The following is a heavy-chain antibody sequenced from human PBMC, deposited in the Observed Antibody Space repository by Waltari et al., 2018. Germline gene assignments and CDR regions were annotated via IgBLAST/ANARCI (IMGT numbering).Heavy chain of an antibody. V-gene: IGHV7-4-1*02. CDR2: IGTATGNP. J-gene: IGHJ4*02. CDR1: GYTFTNFA. CDR3: ARDRVVGATDWGY. D-gene: IGHD1-26*01. Sequence: QVQLVQSESELKKPGASVKIACKASGYTFTNFAIDWLRQAPGQGLEWMGGIGTATGNPTYARDFTGRFDFSLDTSVSTAYLQISSLKTEDTAVYFCARDRVVGATDWGYWGQGTLVTVSS.